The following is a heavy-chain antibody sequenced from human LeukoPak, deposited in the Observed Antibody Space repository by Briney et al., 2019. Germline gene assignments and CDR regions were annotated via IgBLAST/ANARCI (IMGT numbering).Heavy chain of an antibody. Sequence: PGGSLRLSCAAAGFTFNTHNMNWVRQAPGKGLEWVSPISTSSNYIYYADSVKGRFTISRDNAKNSLYLQMNSLRAEDTAVYYCARGDSGGWSSYLLHWGQGTLVTVSS. D-gene: IGHD6-19*01. J-gene: IGHJ1*01. CDR2: ISTSSNYI. V-gene: IGHV3-21*01. CDR1: GFTFNTHN. CDR3: ARGDSGGWSSYLLH.